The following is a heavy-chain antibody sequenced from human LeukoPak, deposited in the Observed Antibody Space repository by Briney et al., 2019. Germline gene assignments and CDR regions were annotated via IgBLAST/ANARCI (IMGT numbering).Heavy chain of an antibody. CDR1: GYTFSDYY. CDR2: INPKRGGA. J-gene: IGHJ5*02. Sequence: ASVTVSCKSYGYTFSDYYMHWVRQAPGQGLEWMGWINPKRGGANIAEKFQGRVIMTRDTSIRTVYMELSRVTYDDTAVYYCARGVATSWFDPWGQGTLVTVSS. V-gene: IGHV1-2*02. CDR3: ARGVATSWFDP. D-gene: IGHD2-2*01.